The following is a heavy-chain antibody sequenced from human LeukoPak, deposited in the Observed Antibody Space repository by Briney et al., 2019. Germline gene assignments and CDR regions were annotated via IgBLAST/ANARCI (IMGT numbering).Heavy chain of an antibody. V-gene: IGHV3-73*01. Sequence: PGGSLRLSCAASGFTFSGSAMQWVRQASGKGLEWVGRIRSKANSYATAYAASVKGRFTISRDDSKNTAYLQMNSLKTEDTAVYYCTRPVVGATKDFDYWGQGTLVTVSS. CDR2: IRSKANSYAT. CDR1: GFTFSGSA. D-gene: IGHD1-26*01. CDR3: TRPVVGATKDFDY. J-gene: IGHJ4*02.